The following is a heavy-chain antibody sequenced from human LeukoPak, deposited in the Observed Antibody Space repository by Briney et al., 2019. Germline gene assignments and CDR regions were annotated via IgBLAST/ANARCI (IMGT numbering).Heavy chain of an antibody. CDR2: IIPILGIA. CDR3: ARLGTRELPDY. CDR1: GGTFSSYA. Sequence: ASVKVSCKASGGTFSSYAISWVRQAPGQGLEWMGRIIPILGIANYAQKFQGRVTITADKSTSTAYMELSSLRSEDTAVYYCARLGTRELPDYWGQGTLVTVSS. J-gene: IGHJ4*02. V-gene: IGHV1-69*04. D-gene: IGHD1-26*01.